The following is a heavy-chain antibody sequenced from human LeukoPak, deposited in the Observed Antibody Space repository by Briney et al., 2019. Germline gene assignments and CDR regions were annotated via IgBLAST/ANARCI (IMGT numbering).Heavy chain of an antibody. J-gene: IGHJ4*02. CDR2: IYSSGST. V-gene: IGHV4-4*07. D-gene: IGHD3-3*01. Sequence: SETLSLTCTVSGGSISSYYWSWIRQSAGKGLEWIGRIYSSGSTDYNPSLKSRVTMSVDASKNQFSLKMSSVTAADTAVYYCVRGGEWFIFDYWGQGTLVTVSS. CDR1: GGSISSYY. CDR3: VRGGEWFIFDY.